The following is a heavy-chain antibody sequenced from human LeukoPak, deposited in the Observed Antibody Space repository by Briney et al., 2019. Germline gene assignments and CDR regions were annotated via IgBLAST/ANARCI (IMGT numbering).Heavy chain of an antibody. CDR3: AKDRALGYCSGDSCYGPLFDY. Sequence: PGRSLRLSCAASGFTFDDYAMHWVRQAPGKGLEWVSGISWNSGSIGYADSVKGRFTISRDNAKNSLYLQMNSLRAEDTALYYCAKDRALGYCSGDSCYGPLFDYWGQGTLVTVSS. V-gene: IGHV3-9*01. J-gene: IGHJ4*02. CDR1: GFTFDDYA. CDR2: ISWNSGSI. D-gene: IGHD2-15*01.